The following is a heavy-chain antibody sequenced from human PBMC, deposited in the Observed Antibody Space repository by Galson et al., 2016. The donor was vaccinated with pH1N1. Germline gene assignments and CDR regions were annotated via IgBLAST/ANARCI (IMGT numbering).Heavy chain of an antibody. Sequence: ETLSLTCIVSGASVSNVIYYWSWIRQPPGKGLEWIGYIFYSGTVKYNPSLKSRVTMSVDTSKNQFALKLSSVTAADTAVYYCASQPATAIRAFFDSWGQGTLVTVSS. CDR1: GASVSNVIYY. CDR3: ASQPATAIRAFFDS. CDR2: IFYSGTV. D-gene: IGHD2-2*02. J-gene: IGHJ4*02. V-gene: IGHV4-61*01.